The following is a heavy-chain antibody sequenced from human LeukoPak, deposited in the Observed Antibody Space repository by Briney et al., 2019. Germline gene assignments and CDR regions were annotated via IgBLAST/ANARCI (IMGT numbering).Heavy chain of an antibody. Sequence: ASVKVSCKASGYTFTGYYMHWVRQAPGQGLEWMGWINPNSGGTNYAQKFQGWVTMTRDTSISTAYMELSSLRSEDTAVYYCGTQPIAAYCGGDCYSDYWGQGTLVTVSS. CDR3: GTQPIAAYCGGDCYSDY. V-gene: IGHV1-2*04. J-gene: IGHJ4*02. CDR2: INPNSGGT. CDR1: GYTFTGYY. D-gene: IGHD2-21*02.